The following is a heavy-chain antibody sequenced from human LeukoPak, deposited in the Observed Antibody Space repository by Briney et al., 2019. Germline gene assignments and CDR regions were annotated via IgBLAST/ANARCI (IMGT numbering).Heavy chain of an antibody. D-gene: IGHD5-12*01. CDR1: GFTFSSYA. CDR3: ARDKVAVRWFDP. CDR2: ISDDGINK. V-gene: IGHV3-30*04. Sequence: GGSLRLSCAASGFTFSSYAMQWVRQAPGKGLEWVAVISDDGINKYYADPVKGRFTISRDNSKNTLYLEMSSLRAEDTAVYYCARDKVAVRWFDPWGQGTLVTVSS. J-gene: IGHJ5*02.